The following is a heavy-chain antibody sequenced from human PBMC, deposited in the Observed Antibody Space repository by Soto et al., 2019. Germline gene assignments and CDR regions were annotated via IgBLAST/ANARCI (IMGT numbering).Heavy chain of an antibody. J-gene: IGHJ6*03. CDR3: ARVITIFGVVTNYYYMDV. V-gene: IGHV1-18*01. D-gene: IGHD3-3*01. CDR2: ISAYNGNT. Sequence: QVQLVQSGAEVKKPGASVKVSCKASGYTFTSYGISWVRQAPGQGLEWMGWISAYNGNTNYAQKLQGRVTMTTDTSTSPDYQELRSLRSDDTAVYYCARVITIFGVVTNYYYMDVWGKGTTVTVSS. CDR1: GYTFTSYG.